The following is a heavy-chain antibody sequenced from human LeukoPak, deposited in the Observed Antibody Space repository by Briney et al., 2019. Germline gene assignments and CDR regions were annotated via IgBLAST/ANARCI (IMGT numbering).Heavy chain of an antibody. CDR1: GGSFSGYY. J-gene: IGHJ3*02. V-gene: IGHV4-34*01. Sequence: PSETLSLTCAVYGGSFSGYYWSWIRQPPGKGLEWIGEINHSGSTNYNPSLKSRVTISVDTSKNQFSLELSSVTAADTAVYYCVGATTSKAFDIWGQGTMVTVSS. CDR2: INHSGST. D-gene: IGHD2/OR15-2a*01. CDR3: VGATTSKAFDI.